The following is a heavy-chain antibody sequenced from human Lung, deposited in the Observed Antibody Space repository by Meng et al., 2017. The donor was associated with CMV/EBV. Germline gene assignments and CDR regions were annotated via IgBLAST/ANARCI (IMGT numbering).Heavy chain of an antibody. V-gene: IGHV3-48*04. CDR3: ARSLFDSNDPFDY. D-gene: IGHD3-22*01. CDR1: GFTVSSKY. Sequence: GESLKISCAASGFTVSSKYMNWVRQAPGKGLEWVSYISNSGSAKYYADSLRGRFTISRDNAKNSLYLQMNSLRADDTAVYYCARSLFDSNDPFDYWGQGTVVTVSS. CDR2: ISNSGSAK. J-gene: IGHJ4*02.